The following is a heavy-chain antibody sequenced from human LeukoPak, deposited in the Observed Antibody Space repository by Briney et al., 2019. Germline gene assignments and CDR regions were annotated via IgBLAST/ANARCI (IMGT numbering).Heavy chain of an antibody. CDR1: GGSITNYF. J-gene: IGHJ3*02. CDR3: ARFGDYGSGPSFDI. Sequence: PSETLSLICTVSGGSITNYFWSWIRQPPGKGLEWIGFIYYNGSTNYNPSLKSRVTISVDTSKSQFSLKVSSVTAADTAVYYCARFGDYGSGPSFDIWGQGTMVTVSS. CDR2: IYYNGST. V-gene: IGHV4-59*01. D-gene: IGHD3-10*01.